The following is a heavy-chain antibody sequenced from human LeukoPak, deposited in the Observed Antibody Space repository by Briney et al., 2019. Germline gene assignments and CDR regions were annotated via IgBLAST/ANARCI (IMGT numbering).Heavy chain of an antibody. Sequence: ASVKVSCKASGYTFTGYYMHWVRQAPGQGLEWMGWINPNSGGTNYAQKFQGRVTMARDTSISTAYMEPSRLRSDDTAVYYCARSARWRYGPGFVGNYWGQGTLVTVSS. CDR2: INPNSGGT. CDR1: GYTFTGYY. CDR3: ARSARWRYGPGFVGNY. V-gene: IGHV1-2*02. J-gene: IGHJ4*02. D-gene: IGHD2-21*01.